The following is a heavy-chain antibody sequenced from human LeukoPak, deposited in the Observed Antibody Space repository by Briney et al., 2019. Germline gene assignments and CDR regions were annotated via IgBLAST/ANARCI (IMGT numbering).Heavy chain of an antibody. J-gene: IGHJ6*02. CDR1: GGSISSYY. V-gene: IGHV4-59*08. CDR3: ARGKNPGYYYGMDV. CDR2: IYYSGST. Sequence: SETLSLTCTVSGGSISSYYWSWIRQPPGKGLEWIGYIYYSGSTNYNPSLKSRVTISLDTSKNQFSLKLSSLTAEDTAVYYCARGKNPGYYYGMDVWGQGTTVTVSS.